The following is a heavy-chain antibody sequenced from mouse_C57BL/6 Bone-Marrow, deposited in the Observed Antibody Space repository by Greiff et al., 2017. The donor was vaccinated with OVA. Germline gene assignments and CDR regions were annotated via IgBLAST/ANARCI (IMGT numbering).Heavy chain of an antibody. J-gene: IGHJ4*01. CDR2: ISYDGSN. V-gene: IGHV3-6*01. D-gene: IGHD1-1*01. Sequence: DVKLVESGPGLVKPSQSLSLTCSVTGYSITSGYYWNWIRQFPGNKLEWMGYISYDGSNNYNPSLKNRISITRDTSKNQFFLKLNSVTTEDTATYYCARGGYYGSDAMDYWGQGTSVTVSS. CDR3: ARGGYYGSDAMDY. CDR1: GYSITSGYY.